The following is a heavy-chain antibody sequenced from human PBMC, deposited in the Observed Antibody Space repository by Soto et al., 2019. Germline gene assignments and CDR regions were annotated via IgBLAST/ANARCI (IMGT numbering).Heavy chain of an antibody. CDR1: GGSISSINW. V-gene: IGHV4-4*02. J-gene: IGHJ4*02. CDR3: ARVAVAGTRVDY. D-gene: IGHD6-19*01. CDR2: IYHSGST. Sequence: SDTLSLTCAVSGGSISSINWWSWVRQPPGKGLEWIGEIYHSGSTNYNPSLKSRVTISVDKSKNQFSLKLSPVTAADTAVYYCARVAVAGTRVDYWGQGTLVTVSS.